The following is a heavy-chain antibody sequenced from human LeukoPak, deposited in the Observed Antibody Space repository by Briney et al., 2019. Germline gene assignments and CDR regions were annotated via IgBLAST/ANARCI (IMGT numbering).Heavy chain of an antibody. Sequence: PGGSLRLSCAASGFTVSSNYMSWVRQAPGKGLEWVSVIYSGGSTYYADSVKGRFTISRDNSKNTLYLQMNSLRAEDAAVYYCARARSAYDILTGYPHYYGMDVWGQGTTVTVSS. CDR2: IYSGGST. CDR1: GFTVSSNY. D-gene: IGHD3-9*01. V-gene: IGHV3-53*01. J-gene: IGHJ6*02. CDR3: ARARSAYDILTGYPHYYGMDV.